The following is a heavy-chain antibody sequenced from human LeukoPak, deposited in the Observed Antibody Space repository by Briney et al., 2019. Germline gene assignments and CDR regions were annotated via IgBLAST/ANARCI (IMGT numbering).Heavy chain of an antibody. D-gene: IGHD2-2*01. CDR3: ARAPLGYCSSTSCLNAFDI. CDR2: IYYSGST. V-gene: IGHV4-59*01. CDR1: GGSISSYY. J-gene: IGHJ3*02. Sequence: SETLSLTCTVSGGSISSYYWSWIRQPPGKGLEWIGYIYYSGSTNYNPSLKGRVTISVDTSKNQFSLKLSSVTAADTAVYYCARAPLGYCSSTSCLNAFDIWGQGTMVTVSS.